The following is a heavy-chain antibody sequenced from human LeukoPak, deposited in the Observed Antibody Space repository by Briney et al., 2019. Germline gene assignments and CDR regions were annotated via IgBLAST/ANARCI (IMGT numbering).Heavy chain of an antibody. D-gene: IGHD2-2*01. CDR3: ARVEGYCSSTSCYDDY. J-gene: IGHJ4*02. CDR2: ITGSGGRT. Sequence: GGSLRLSCAASGFTFSSYAMNWVRQAPGKGLEWVSAITGSGGRTYYADSVKGRFTISRDNAKNSLYLQMNSLRAEDTAVYYCARVEGYCSSTSCYDDYWGQGTLVTVSS. CDR1: GFTFSSYA. V-gene: IGHV3-23*01.